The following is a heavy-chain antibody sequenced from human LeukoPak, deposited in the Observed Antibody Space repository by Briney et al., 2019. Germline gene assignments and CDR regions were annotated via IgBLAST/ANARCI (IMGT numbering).Heavy chain of an antibody. J-gene: IGHJ4*02. CDR1: GGTFSSYA. CDR2: IIPIFGTA. V-gene: IGHV1-69*05. CDR3: ARGLGGSSWYSGTDY. Sequence: SVKVSCKASGGTFSSYAISWVRQAPGQGLEWMGGIIPIFGTANYAQKFQGRVTITTDESTSTAYMELSSLRSEDTAVYYCARGLGGSSWYSGTDYWGQGTLVTVSS. D-gene: IGHD6-13*01.